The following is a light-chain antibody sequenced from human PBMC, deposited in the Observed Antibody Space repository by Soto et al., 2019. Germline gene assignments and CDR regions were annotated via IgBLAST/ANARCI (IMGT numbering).Light chain of an antibody. CDR2: DAS. CDR1: QSLGSL. CDR3: QQRRDWPLT. J-gene: IGKJ4*01. Sequence: EIVLTQSPATLSLFPGERATLSCRASQSLGSLLAWYQQKPGQAPRLLISDASYRATGIPARFSGSGSGTDFTLTISSLEPEDFAVYYCQQRRDWPLTFGGGTKVEI. V-gene: IGKV3-11*01.